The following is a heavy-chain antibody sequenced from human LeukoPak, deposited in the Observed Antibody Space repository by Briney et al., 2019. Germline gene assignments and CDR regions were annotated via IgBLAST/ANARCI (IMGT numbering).Heavy chain of an antibody. D-gene: IGHD3-22*01. CDR3: AREDLYYYDSSGSEYFQH. CDR2: INPNSGGT. J-gene: IGHJ1*01. V-gene: IGHV1-2*02. CDR1: GYTFTGYY. Sequence: ASVKVSCEASGYTFTGYYMHWVRQAPGQGLEWMGWINPNSGGTNYAQKFQGRVTMTRDTSISTAYMELSRLRSDDTAVYYCAREDLYYYDSSGSEYFQHWGQGTLVTVSS.